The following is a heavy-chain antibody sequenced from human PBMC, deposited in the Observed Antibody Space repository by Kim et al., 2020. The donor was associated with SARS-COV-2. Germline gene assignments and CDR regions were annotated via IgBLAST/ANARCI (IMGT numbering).Heavy chain of an antibody. CDR2: IYYSGST. CDR1: GGSISSYY. V-gene: IGHV4-59*01. D-gene: IGHD3-10*01. Sequence: SETLSLTCTVSGGSISSYYWSWIRQPPGKGLEWIGYIYYSGSTNYNHSLKSRVTISVDTSKNQFSLKLSSVTAADTAVYYCAREGGSGSYYYYYGMDVWGQGTTVTVSS. CDR3: AREGGSGSYYYYYGMDV. J-gene: IGHJ6*02.